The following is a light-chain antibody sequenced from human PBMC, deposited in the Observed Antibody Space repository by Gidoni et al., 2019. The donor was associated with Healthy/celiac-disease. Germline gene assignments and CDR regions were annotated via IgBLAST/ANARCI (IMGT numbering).Light chain of an antibody. Sequence: SYELTPPPSVSVSPGQTARITCSGDALPKQYAYWYQQKPGQAPVLVIYKDSERPSGIPARFSGSSSGTTVTLTISGVQAEDEADYYCQSADSSGTYVVFGGGTKLTVL. CDR1: ALPKQY. V-gene: IGLV3-25*03. CDR2: KDS. CDR3: QSADSSGTYVV. J-gene: IGLJ2*01.